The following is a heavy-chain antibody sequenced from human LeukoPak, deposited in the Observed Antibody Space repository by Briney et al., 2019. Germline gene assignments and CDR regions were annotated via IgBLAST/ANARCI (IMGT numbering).Heavy chain of an antibody. J-gene: IGHJ6*03. CDR3: ARNHFYYYYYMDV. CDR1: GFTSSSYR. Sequence: GGSLRLSCAASGFTSSSYRMHWVRQAPGKRLNRASYISSSTSPIYYADSVKGRFTISRDNAKNSLYLQMNSLTAEDMAVYYCARNHFYYYYYMDVWGKGTKVTVSS. V-gene: IGHV3-48*01. CDR2: ISSSTSPI.